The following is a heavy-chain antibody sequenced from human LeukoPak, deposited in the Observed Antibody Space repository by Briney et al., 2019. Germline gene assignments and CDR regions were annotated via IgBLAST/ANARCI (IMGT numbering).Heavy chain of an antibody. CDR3: ARESLLHYYYYMDV. Sequence: SETLSLTCTVSGGSISSYYWSWIRQPPGKGLEWIGYIYYSGSTNYNPSLKSRVTISVNTSKNQFSLKLSSVTAADTAVYYCARESLLHYYYYMDVWGKGTTVTVSS. J-gene: IGHJ6*03. CDR1: GGSISSYY. V-gene: IGHV4-59*12. D-gene: IGHD2/OR15-2a*01. CDR2: IYYSGST.